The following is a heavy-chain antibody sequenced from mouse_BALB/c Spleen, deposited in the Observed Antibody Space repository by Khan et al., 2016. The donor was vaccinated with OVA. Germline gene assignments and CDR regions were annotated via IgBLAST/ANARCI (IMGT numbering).Heavy chain of an antibody. CDR2: IWSGGST. J-gene: IGHJ3*01. D-gene: IGHD2-4*01. Sequence: QIQLVQSGPGLVQPSQSLSITCTVSGFSLTTYGVHWVSQSPGKGLEWLGVIWSGGSTDYNAAFISRLSIGKDSSKSKVFFKMNSLQVNDTAIYYCARNYDYDEGLAYWGQGTLVTVSA. CDR3: ARNYDYDEGLAY. CDR1: GFSLTTYG. V-gene: IGHV2-2*02.